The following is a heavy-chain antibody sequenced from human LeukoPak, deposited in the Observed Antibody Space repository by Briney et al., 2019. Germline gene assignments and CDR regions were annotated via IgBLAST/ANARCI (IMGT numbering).Heavy chain of an antibody. CDR3: ARDPGAAAGNLWS. J-gene: IGHJ5*02. V-gene: IGHV3-66*01. CDR2: IFSGGGT. CDR1: GLTVSNNY. D-gene: IGHD6-25*01. Sequence: GGSLRLSCVVSGLTVSNNYMTWVRQAPGKGLEWVSLIFSGGGTYYADSVKGRFTISRDSSKNTLYPQMNSLRAGDTALYYCARDPGAAAGNLWSWGQGTLVTVSS.